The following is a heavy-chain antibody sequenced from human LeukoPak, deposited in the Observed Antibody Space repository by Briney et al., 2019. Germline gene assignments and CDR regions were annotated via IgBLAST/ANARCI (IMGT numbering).Heavy chain of an antibody. J-gene: IGHJ4*02. CDR2: IRSKAYGGTT. V-gene: IGHV3-49*03. D-gene: IGHD3-10*01. CDR3: TRVGSITMVRGVIFFDY. Sequence: PGGSLRLSCTASGFTFGDYAMSWFRQAPGKGLEWVGFIRSKAYGGTTEYAASVKGRFTISRDDSKSIAYLQMSSLKTEDTAVYYCTRVGSITMVRGVIFFDYWGQGTLVTVSS. CDR1: GFTFGDYA.